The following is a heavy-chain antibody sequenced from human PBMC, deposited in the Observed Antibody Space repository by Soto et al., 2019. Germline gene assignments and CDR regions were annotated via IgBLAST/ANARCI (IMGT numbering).Heavy chain of an antibody. CDR1: GFTFSDYY. D-gene: IGHD5-12*01. CDR2: ISSSGSTI. J-gene: IGHJ6*03. CDR3: ARGADSGYDLGSGEYYMDV. Sequence: GGSLRLSCAASGFTFSDYYMSWIRQAPGKGLEWVSYISSSGSTIYYADSVKGRFTISRDNAKNSLYLQMNSLRAEDTAVYYCARGADSGYDLGSGEYYMDVWGKGTTVTVSS. V-gene: IGHV3-11*01.